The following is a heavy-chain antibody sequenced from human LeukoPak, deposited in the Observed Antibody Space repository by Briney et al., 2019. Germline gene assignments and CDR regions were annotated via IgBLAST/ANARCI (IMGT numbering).Heavy chain of an antibody. D-gene: IGHD4-17*01. CDR3: ARDSTVTTFRTFYFDY. CDR1: GFTVSSNY. CDR2: IYSGGST. Sequence: GGSLRLSCAASGFTVSSNYMSWVRQAPGKGLEWVSVIYSGGSTYYADSVKGRFTISRDNAKNSLSLQMNSLRAEDTAVYYCARDSTVTTFRTFYFDYWGQGTLVTVSS. J-gene: IGHJ4*02. V-gene: IGHV3-53*01.